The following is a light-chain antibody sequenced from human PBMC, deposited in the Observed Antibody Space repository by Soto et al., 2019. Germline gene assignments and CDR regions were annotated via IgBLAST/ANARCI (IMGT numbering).Light chain of an antibody. CDR3: QQRDKWPIT. Sequence: EIVMTQSPATLSVSLGERATLSCRASQSVSSNLAWYKQKPGQPPSLLIYGASARATGIPARFSGSGSGTEFTLTISSLQSEDFAVYYCQQRDKWPITFGQGTRLEIK. J-gene: IGKJ5*01. CDR2: GAS. CDR1: QSVSSN. V-gene: IGKV3-15*01.